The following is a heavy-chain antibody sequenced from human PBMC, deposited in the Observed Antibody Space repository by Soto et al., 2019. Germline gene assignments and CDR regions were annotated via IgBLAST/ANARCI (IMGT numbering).Heavy chain of an antibody. J-gene: IGHJ6*03. CDR2: MNPNSGNT. V-gene: IGHV1-8*01. CDR1: GYTFTSYD. Sequence: ASVKVSCKASGYTFTSYDINWVRQATGQGLEWMGWMNPNSGNTGYAQKFQGRVTMTRNTSISTAYMELSSLRSEDTAVYYCARGLRVKRHGNSIYYYYMDVWGKGTTVTVSS. D-gene: IGHD3-10*01. CDR3: ARGLRVKRHGNSIYYYYMDV.